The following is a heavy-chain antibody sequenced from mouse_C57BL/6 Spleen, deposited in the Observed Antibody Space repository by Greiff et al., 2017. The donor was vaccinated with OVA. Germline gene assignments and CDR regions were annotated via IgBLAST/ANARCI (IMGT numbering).Heavy chain of an antibody. CDR1: GYAFTNYL. CDR3: EREDYFDY. V-gene: IGHV1-54*01. J-gene: IGHJ2*01. Sequence: QVQLKESGAELVRPGTSVKVSCKASGYAFTNYLIEWVKQRPGQGLEWIGVINPGSGGTNYNEKFKGKATLTADKSSSTAYMQLSSLTSEDSAVYFCEREDYFDYWGQGTTLTVSS. CDR2: INPGSGGT.